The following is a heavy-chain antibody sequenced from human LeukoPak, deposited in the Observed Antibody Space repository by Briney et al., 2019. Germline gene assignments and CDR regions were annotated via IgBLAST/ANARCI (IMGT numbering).Heavy chain of an antibody. CDR3: ARVAREVDYYYYYMDV. CDR1: GYSISSGYY. D-gene: IGHD1-26*01. CDR2: IYHSGST. V-gene: IGHV4-38-2*02. J-gene: IGHJ6*03. Sequence: PSESLSLTCTVSGYSISSGYYWGWIRQPPGKGLEWIGRIYHSGSTYYNPSLKSRVTISVDTSKNQFSLKLNSVTAADTAVYYCARVAREVDYYYYYMDVWGKGTTVTVSS.